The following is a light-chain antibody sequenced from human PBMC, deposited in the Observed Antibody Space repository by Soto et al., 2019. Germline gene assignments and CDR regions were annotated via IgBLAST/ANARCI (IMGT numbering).Light chain of an antibody. CDR3: QQYYSYPRT. Sequence: AIRMTQSPSSFSASTGDRVTITCRASQGISSYLAWYQQKPGKAPKLLIYAASTLQSGVPSRFSRSGSGKDFTLTISRLQSEDFATYYCQQYYSYPRTFGQGTKVEIK. CDR2: AAS. CDR1: QGISSY. J-gene: IGKJ1*01. V-gene: IGKV1-8*01.